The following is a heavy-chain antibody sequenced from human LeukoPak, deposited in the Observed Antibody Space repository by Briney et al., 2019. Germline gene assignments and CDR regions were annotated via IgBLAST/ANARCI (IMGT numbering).Heavy chain of an antibody. Sequence: ASVRVSCKASGYTFIGYYLHWVRQAPGQGLEWMGWINPNSGGTNYAQKFQGWVTMTRDTSISTAYMELSRLRSDDTAVYYCARDSSIAARPYGMDVWGQGTTVTVSS. CDR2: INPNSGGT. V-gene: IGHV1-2*04. J-gene: IGHJ6*02. D-gene: IGHD6-6*01. CDR3: ARDSSIAARPYGMDV. CDR1: GYTFIGYY.